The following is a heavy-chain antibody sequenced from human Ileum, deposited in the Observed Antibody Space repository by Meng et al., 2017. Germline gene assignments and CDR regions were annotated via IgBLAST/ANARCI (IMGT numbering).Heavy chain of an antibody. CDR3: VRGPARETHDFNY. Sequence: QVQLNQWGAGLLKPSETLSPTCAGFGGSFNDSYGSWVRQAPGKGLEWIGQIHHSGRTNYKSSLERRVTISVDTSKSQFSLKLTSVTAADTAMYYCVRGPARETHDFNYWGQGALVTVSS. V-gene: IGHV4-34*01. CDR1: GGSFNDSY. J-gene: IGHJ4*02. CDR2: IHHSGRT. D-gene: IGHD1-26*01.